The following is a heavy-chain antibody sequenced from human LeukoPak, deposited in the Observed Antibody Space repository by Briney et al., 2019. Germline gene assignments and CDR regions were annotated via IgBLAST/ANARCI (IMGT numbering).Heavy chain of an antibody. Sequence: ASVKVSCKASGYIFTGYYMHWVRQAPGQGLEWMGWINPNSGGTNYAQKFQGRVTMTRDTSISTAYMELSRLRSDDTAVYYCARDLPYYYDSSGYSLYYFDYWGQGTLVTVSS. J-gene: IGHJ4*02. CDR1: GYIFTGYY. CDR3: ARDLPYYYDSSGYSLYYFDY. V-gene: IGHV1-2*02. CDR2: INPNSGGT. D-gene: IGHD3-22*01.